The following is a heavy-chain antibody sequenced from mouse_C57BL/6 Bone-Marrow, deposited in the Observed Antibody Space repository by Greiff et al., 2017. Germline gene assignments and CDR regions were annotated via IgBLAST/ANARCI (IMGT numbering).Heavy chain of an antibody. Sequence: EVKLMESEGGLVQPGSSMKLSCTASGFTFSDYYMAWVRQVPEKGLEWVANINYDGSSTYYLDSLKSRFIISRDNAKNILYLQMSSLKSEDTATYYCARDLSPYWYFDVWGTGTTVTVSS. V-gene: IGHV5-16*01. CDR2: INYDGSST. J-gene: IGHJ1*03. CDR3: ARDLSPYWYFDV. CDR1: GFTFSDYY.